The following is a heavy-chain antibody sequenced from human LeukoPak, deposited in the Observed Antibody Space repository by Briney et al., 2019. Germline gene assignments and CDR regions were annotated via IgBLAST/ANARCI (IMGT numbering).Heavy chain of an antibody. CDR1: GGSVSSSSYY. Sequence: ETLSLTCTVSGGSVSSSSYYWGWIRQPPGKGLDWIGSIHYSGSTYYNPSLKSRVTISVDTSKNQFSLKLSSVTAADTAVYYCARVGYTSGWFTKSHDYWGQGTLVTVSS. CDR2: IHYSGST. V-gene: IGHV4-39*07. D-gene: IGHD6-19*01. CDR3: ARVGYTSGWFTKSHDY. J-gene: IGHJ4*02.